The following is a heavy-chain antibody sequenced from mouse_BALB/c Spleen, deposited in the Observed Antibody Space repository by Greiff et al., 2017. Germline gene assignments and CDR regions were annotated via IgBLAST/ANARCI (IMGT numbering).Heavy chain of an antibody. D-gene: IGHD2-2*01. CDR3: ARHYYGYDYYAMDY. V-gene: IGHV1S132*01. Sequence: VQLQQSGAELVKPGASVKLSCKTSGYTFTSYWIQWVKQRPGQGLGWIGEIFPGTGTTYYNEKFKGKATLTIDTSSSTAYMQLSSLTSEDSAVYFCARHYYGYDYYAMDYWGQGTSVTVSS. CDR1: GYTFTSYW. J-gene: IGHJ4*01. CDR2: IFPGTGTT.